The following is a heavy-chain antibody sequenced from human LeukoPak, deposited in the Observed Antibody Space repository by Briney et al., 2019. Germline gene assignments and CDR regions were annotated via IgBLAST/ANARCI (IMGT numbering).Heavy chain of an antibody. CDR1: GYTFTSYA. Sequence: GASVKVSCKASGYTFTSYAMNWVRQAPGQGLEWMGWINTNTGNPTYAQGFTGRFVFSLDTSVSTAYLQISSLKAEDTAVYYCARTDPAAGSLWFDPWGQGTLVTVSS. V-gene: IGHV7-4-1*02. CDR2: INTNTGNP. J-gene: IGHJ5*02. D-gene: IGHD6-13*01. CDR3: ARTDPAAGSLWFDP.